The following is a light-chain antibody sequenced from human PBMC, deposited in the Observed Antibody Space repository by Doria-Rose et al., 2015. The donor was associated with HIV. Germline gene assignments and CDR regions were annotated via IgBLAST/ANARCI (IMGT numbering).Light chain of an antibody. Sequence: ASTGDRVTITCRASQGISSYLAWYQQKPGKAPNLLIYAASTLQSGVPSRFGGSGSGADFTLTISCLQSEDFATYYCQQHYSYPRAFGQGTRLKIK. J-gene: IGKJ5*01. V-gene: IGKV1-8*01. CDR1: QGISSY. CDR2: AAS. CDR3: QQHYSYPRA.